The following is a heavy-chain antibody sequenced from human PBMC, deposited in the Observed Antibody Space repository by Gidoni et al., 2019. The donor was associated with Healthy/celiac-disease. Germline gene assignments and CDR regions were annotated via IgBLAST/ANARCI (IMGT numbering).Heavy chain of an antibody. CDR3: ARRKSRDGYNPDFDY. Sequence: QVQLQQWGAGLLKPSETLSLTCAVYGGSFSGYYWSWIRQPPGKGLEWIGEINHSGSTNYNPSLKSRVTISVDTSKNQFSLKLSSVTAADTAVYYCARRKSRDGYNPDFDYWGQGTLVTVSS. V-gene: IGHV4-34*01. CDR2: INHSGST. CDR1: GGSFSGYY. J-gene: IGHJ4*02. D-gene: IGHD5-12*01.